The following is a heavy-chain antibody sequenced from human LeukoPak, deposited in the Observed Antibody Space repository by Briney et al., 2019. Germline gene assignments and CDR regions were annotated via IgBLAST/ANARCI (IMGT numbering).Heavy chain of an antibody. CDR2: IIPILGTA. CDR1: GGTFSSYA. CDR3: ARGRDKESDAFDI. V-gene: IGHV1-69*11. J-gene: IGHJ3*02. D-gene: IGHD3-10*01. Sequence: SVKVSCKASGGTFSSYAISWVRQAPGQGLEWMGRIIPILGTANYAQKFQGRVTITADESTSTAYMELSSLRSEDMAVYYCARGRDKESDAFDIWGQGTMVTVSS.